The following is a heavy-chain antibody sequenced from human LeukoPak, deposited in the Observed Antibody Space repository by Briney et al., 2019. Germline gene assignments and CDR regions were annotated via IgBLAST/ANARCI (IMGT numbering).Heavy chain of an antibody. CDR3: ARRRQEYYGSGSYFFDY. CDR1: GGTFSSYA. J-gene: IGHJ4*02. D-gene: IGHD3-10*01. V-gene: IGHV1-69*13. CDR2: IIPIFGTA. Sequence: SVKVSCKASGGTFSSYAISWVRQAPGQGLEWMGGIIPIFGTANYAQKFQGRVTITADESTSTPYMELSSLRSEDTAVYYCARRRQEYYGSGSYFFDYWGQGTLVTVSS.